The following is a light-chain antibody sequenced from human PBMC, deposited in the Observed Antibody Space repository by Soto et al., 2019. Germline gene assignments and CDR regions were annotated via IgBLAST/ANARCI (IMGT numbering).Light chain of an antibody. CDR3: SSYTSSSTPYV. J-gene: IGLJ1*01. V-gene: IGLV2-14*01. Sequence: QSVLTQPASVSGSPGQSITISCTGTSSDFGGYNYVSWYQQHPGKAPKLMIYEVSNRPSGVSNRFSGSKYGNTASLTISGLQAEGEADYYCSSYTSSSTPYVFGTGTKVTVL. CDR2: EVS. CDR1: SSDFGGYNY.